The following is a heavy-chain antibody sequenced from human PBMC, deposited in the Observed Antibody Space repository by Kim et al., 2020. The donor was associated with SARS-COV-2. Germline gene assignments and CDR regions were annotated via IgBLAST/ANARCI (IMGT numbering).Heavy chain of an antibody. CDR3: ARGYCSGDSCYNFDY. J-gene: IGHJ4*02. Sequence: GGSLRLSCAASGFTFRSFAMHWVRQAPGKGLEWVATISYDGGNTYYADSVKGRFTISRDNSKNTLYLQMNSLRAEDTAVYYCARGYCSGDSCYNFDYWGQGTLVTVSS. CDR2: ISYDGGNT. CDR1: GFTFRSFA. D-gene: IGHD2-15*01. V-gene: IGHV3-30*04.